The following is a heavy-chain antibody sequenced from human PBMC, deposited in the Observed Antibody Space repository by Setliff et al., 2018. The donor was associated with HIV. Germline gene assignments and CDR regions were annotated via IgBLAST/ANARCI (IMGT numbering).Heavy chain of an antibody. J-gene: IGHJ4*02. V-gene: IGHV1-24*01. Sequence: GASVKVSCKVSGYTLTKLSMHWVRQAPGKGLEWMGGFDPELGETFFAQRFQGRITMTGDTSADTAYMELRSLRSDDTATYYCAIDNRGGVGAPYYFDYWGQGARVTV. CDR2: FDPELGET. CDR1: GYTLTKLS. CDR3: AIDNRGGVGAPYYFDY. D-gene: IGHD1-26*01.